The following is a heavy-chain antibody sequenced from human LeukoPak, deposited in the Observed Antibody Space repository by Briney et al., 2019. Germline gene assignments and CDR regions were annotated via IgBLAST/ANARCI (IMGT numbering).Heavy chain of an antibody. D-gene: IGHD3-16*01. V-gene: IGHV3-23*01. CDR3: ARQVGLGPNFDY. J-gene: IGHJ4*02. CDR2: ISGSGGAT. Sequence: GGSLTLSCAASGFTFSNYAMNWVRQAPGKGLEWVSSISGSGGATYYADSVKGRFTISRDKSKNTQHLQMNSLRAEDTAVYYCARQVGLGPNFDYWGQGTLVTVSS. CDR1: GFTFSNYA.